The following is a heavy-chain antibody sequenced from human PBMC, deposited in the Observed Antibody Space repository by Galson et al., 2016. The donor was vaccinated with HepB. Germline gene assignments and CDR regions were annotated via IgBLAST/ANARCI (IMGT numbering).Heavy chain of an antibody. CDR3: ARGSGFLIDY. Sequence: SLRLSCAASGFTLGGYWMNWVRQAPGKGLEWVAIIKEDGSEKYYVDSVRGRFTISRVNAKNSLSLQMNSLRAEETAVYYCARGSGFLIDYWGQGTPVTVSS. V-gene: IGHV3-7*03. D-gene: IGHD3-3*01. J-gene: IGHJ4*02. CDR2: IKEDGSEK. CDR1: GFTLGGYW.